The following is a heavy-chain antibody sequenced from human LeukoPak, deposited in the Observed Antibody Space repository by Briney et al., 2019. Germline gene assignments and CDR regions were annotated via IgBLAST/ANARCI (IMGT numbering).Heavy chain of an antibody. D-gene: IGHD6-19*01. J-gene: IGHJ2*01. Sequence: QPGRSLRLSCAASGFTFSRYDMHWVRQDTGRGLEWVSAIGTAGDTYYPGSVKGRFTISRENAKNSLYLQMNSLRAEDTAVYYCVRDTAVAAEFGNWHFDLWGRGTLVTVSS. CDR3: VRDTAVAAEFGNWHFDL. CDR1: GFTFSRYD. CDR2: IGTAGDT. V-gene: IGHV3-13*01.